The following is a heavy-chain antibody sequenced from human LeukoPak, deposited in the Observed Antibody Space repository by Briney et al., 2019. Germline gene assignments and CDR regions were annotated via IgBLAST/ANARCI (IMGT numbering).Heavy chain of an antibody. CDR3: AKDATYSSGWTDY. V-gene: IGHV3-9*01. D-gene: IGHD6-19*01. J-gene: IGHJ4*02. Sequence: GGSLRLSCAASGFTFDDYAMHWVRQALGKGLEWVSGISWNSGSIGYADSVKGRFTISRDNAKNSLYLQMNSLRAEDTALYYCAKDATYSSGWTDYWGQGTLVTVSS. CDR1: GFTFDDYA. CDR2: ISWNSGSI.